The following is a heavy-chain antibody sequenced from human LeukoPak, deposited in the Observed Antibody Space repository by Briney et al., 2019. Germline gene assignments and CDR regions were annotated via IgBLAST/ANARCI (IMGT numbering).Heavy chain of an antibody. CDR1: GGSISSYY. CDR2: IYYGGST. Sequence: SETLSLTCTVSGGSISSYYWSWIRQPPGKGLGWIGYIYYGGSTNYNPSLKSRVTISVDTSKNQFSLKLSSVTAADTAVYYCARDEGDSSSSGFDYWGQGTLVTVSS. V-gene: IGHV4-59*01. D-gene: IGHD6-6*01. CDR3: ARDEGDSSSSGFDY. J-gene: IGHJ4*02.